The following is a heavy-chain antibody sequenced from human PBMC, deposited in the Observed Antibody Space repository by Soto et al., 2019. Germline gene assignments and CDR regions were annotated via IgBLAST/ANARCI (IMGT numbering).Heavy chain of an antibody. Sequence: QLQLQESGPGLVKPSETLSLTCTVSGASISRSNFYWGWIRQPPGKGLEWIGSIYYSGTTYYNLSLKSRVTISVDTSKTQFSLILSSVTAADTAVYYCARPYSSGWYPFEHWGQGTQVTVSS. CDR1: GASISRSNFY. D-gene: IGHD6-19*01. J-gene: IGHJ4*02. CDR3: ARPYSSGWYPFEH. CDR2: IYYSGTT. V-gene: IGHV4-39*01.